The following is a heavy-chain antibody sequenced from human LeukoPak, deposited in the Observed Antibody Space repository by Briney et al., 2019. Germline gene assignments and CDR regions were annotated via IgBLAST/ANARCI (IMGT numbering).Heavy chain of an antibody. V-gene: IGHV4-34*01. CDR3: ARCVTARVVQSRRYYDS. CDR1: GGSFSGHY. D-gene: IGHD1-1*01. J-gene: IGHJ4*02. CDR2: INHNGRT. Sequence: SETLSLTCAVYGGSFSGHYWSWIRQAPEKGLEWIGEINHNGRTNSNLSLKSRVTISVDTSKNQFSLKLTSVTAADRGVYYCARCVTARVVQSRRYYDSWGQGNLVTVSS.